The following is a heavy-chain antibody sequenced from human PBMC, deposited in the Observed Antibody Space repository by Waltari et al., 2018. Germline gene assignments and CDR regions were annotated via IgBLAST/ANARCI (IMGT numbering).Heavy chain of an antibody. CDR1: GYTIIDYA. CDR2: LNAGKGNT. J-gene: IGHJ4*02. Sequence: QVQLVQSGAEVKKPGASVKVSCKTSGYTIIDYAIHWLRQAPGQRLEWMGYLNAGKGNTIYSQKFQDRVTITRDTSASTAYMELTSLKSEDTAVYFCAREPLAVTFEFDFWGQGTLVTVSS. CDR3: AREPLAVTFEFDF. V-gene: IGHV1-3*01. D-gene: IGHD6-19*01.